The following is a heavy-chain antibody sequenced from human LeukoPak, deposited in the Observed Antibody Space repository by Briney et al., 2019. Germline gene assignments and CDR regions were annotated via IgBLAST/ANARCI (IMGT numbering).Heavy chain of an antibody. Sequence: PSETLSLTHSVSGGCTGRYYGGSVRQPPGKGLEWIGYIYYSGSTNYNPSLKSRVTISVDTSKNQFSLKLSSVTAADTAVYYCASTYDYDSSGGGVDYRGQGTLVTVSS. CDR3: ASTYDYDSSGGGVDY. CDR2: IYYSGST. CDR1: GGCTGRYY. V-gene: IGHV4-59*01. J-gene: IGHJ4*02. D-gene: IGHD3-22*01.